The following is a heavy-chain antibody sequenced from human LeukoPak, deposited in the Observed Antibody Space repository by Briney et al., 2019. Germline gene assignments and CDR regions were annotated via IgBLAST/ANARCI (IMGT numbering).Heavy chain of an antibody. CDR3: ARDHVLRYFDY. Sequence: ASVKVSCKSSGYTFTSYGIIWVRQAPGQGLEWMGWISAYNGNTNYAQKLQGRVTMTTDTSTSTAYMELRSLRSDDTAVYYCARDHVLRYFDYWGQGTLVTVSS. CDR2: ISAYNGNT. CDR1: GYTFTSYG. V-gene: IGHV1-18*01. D-gene: IGHD3-9*01. J-gene: IGHJ4*02.